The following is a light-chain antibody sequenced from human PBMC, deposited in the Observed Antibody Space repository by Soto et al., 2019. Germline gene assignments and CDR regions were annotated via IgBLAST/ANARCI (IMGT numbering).Light chain of an antibody. V-gene: IGKV1D-8*03. J-gene: IGKJ4*01. CDR3: QQGSYTLT. Sequence: VIWMTQSPSLLSASTGDRVTISFRMSQGISSYLAWYQQKPGKAPKLLISGASSLPGGVPSRFSGSGSGTDFTLTISSLQPEDFATYYCQQGSYTLTFGGGTKVDI. CDR1: QGISSY. CDR2: GAS.